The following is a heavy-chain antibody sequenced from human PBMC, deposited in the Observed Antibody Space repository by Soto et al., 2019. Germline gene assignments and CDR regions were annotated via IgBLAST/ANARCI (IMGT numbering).Heavy chain of an antibody. CDR2: IYYSGST. CDR1: GGSISSYY. V-gene: IGHV4-59*01. CDR3: PRVSSSSSWPYYYYGMDV. J-gene: IGHJ6*02. D-gene: IGHD6-13*01. Sequence: QVQLQESGPGLVKTSETLSLTCTVSGGSISSYYWSWIRQPPGKGLEWFGYIYYSGSTNYNPSLKSRVTITVDTSKNQFSLKLSSVTAADTAVYYCPRVSSSSSWPYYYYGMDVWGQGTTVTVSS.